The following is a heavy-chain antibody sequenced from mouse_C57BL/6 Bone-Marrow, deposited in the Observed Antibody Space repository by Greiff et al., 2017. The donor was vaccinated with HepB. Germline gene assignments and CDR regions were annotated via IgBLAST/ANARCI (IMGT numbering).Heavy chain of an antibody. CDR2: IDPETGGT. D-gene: IGHD2-1*01. J-gene: IGHJ4*01. CDR3: TSPYGNPSGY. CDR1: GYTFTDYE. Sequence: VQRVESGAELVRPGASVTLSCKASGYTFTDYEMHWVKQTPVHGLEWIGAIDPETGGTAYNQKFKGKAILTADKSSSTAYMELRSLTSEDSAVYYCTSPYGNPSGYWGQGTSVTVSS. V-gene: IGHV1-15*01.